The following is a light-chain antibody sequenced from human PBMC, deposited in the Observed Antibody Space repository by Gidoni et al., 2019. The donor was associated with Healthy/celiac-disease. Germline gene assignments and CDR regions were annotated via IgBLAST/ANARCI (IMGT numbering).Light chain of an antibody. CDR1: QSISSW. CDR2: KAS. J-gene: IGKJ1*01. CDR3: QQYNSYPWT. V-gene: IGKV1-5*03. Sequence: DIQITQSPSTLSASVGDRVTITCRASQSISSWLAWYKQKPGKAPKLLIYKASSLESGVPSRFSGSGSGTEFTLTISSLQPDDFATYYCQQYNSYPWTFGQGTKVEIK.